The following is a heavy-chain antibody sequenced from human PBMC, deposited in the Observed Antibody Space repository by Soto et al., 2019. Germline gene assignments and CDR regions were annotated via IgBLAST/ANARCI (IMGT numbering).Heavy chain of an antibody. CDR3: ASRIFGVVTAPT. CDR1: GFTFSNYW. CDR2: VKSDGSST. J-gene: IGHJ5*02. V-gene: IGHV3-74*01. D-gene: IGHD3-3*02. Sequence: PGGSLRLSCVGSGFTFSNYWMHWVRQAPGKGLEWVSRVKSDGSSTSYADSVKGRFTISRDNAKNSLYLQMNSLRAEDTAVYYCASRIFGVVTAPTWGQGTLVTVSS.